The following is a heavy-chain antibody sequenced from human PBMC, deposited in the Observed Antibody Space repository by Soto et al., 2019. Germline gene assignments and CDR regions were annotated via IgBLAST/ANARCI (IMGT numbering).Heavy chain of an antibody. J-gene: IGHJ4*02. D-gene: IGHD6-19*01. CDR3: VKDIHEQWLVSHFEY. Sequence: EVQLVESGGGLVQPGRSLRLSCVASGFTFDSYAMHWVRQAPGKGLEWVSGISWNSGSIGYEDSVRGRFTISRDNAQTSLYLEMNSLRVEDTAFYYCVKDIHEQWLVSHFEYWGQGALVTVSS. CDR2: ISWNSGSI. V-gene: IGHV3-9*01. CDR1: GFTFDSYA.